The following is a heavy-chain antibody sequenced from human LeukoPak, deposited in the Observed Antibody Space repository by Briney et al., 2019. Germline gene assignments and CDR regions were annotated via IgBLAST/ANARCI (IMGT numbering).Heavy chain of an antibody. CDR3: ARAHPLWFGELSPPFDP. V-gene: IGHV4-61*08. D-gene: IGHD3-10*01. J-gene: IGHJ5*02. Sequence: SETLSLTCTVSGGSISSGDYYWSWIRQPPGKGLEWIGYIYYSGSTNYNPSLKSRVTISVDTSKNQFSLKLSSVTAADTAVYYCARAHPLWFGELSPPFDPWGQGTLVTVSS. CDR2: IYYSGST. CDR1: GGSISSGDYY.